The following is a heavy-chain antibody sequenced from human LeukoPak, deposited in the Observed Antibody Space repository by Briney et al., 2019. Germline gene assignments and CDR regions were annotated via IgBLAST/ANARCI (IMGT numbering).Heavy chain of an antibody. Sequence: SETLSLTCTVSGGSLRGYYWNWIRQPPGKGLEWVGYVFYSGSTNYNPSLKSRVTISVDTSKSQFSLKLTSVTAADTAVYYCARDWSGPYYFDYWAKEPWSPSPQ. J-gene: IGHJ4*01. CDR3: ARDWSGPYYFDY. CDR1: GGSLRGYY. D-gene: IGHD3-3*01. CDR2: VFYSGST. V-gene: IGHV4-59*12.